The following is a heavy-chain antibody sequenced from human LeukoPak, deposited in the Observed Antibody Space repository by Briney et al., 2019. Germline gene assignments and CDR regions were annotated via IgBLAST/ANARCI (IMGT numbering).Heavy chain of an antibody. V-gene: IGHV1-8*01. CDR1: GYTFTSYD. Sequence: ASVKVSCKASGYTFTSYDINWVRQATGQGLEWMGWMNPDSGNTGYAQKFQGRVTMTRNASISTAYMELSSLRSEDTAVYFCAKRGYSYGDFDFWGQGTLVTVSS. D-gene: IGHD5-18*01. CDR2: MNPDSGNT. J-gene: IGHJ4*02. CDR3: AKRGYSYGDFDF.